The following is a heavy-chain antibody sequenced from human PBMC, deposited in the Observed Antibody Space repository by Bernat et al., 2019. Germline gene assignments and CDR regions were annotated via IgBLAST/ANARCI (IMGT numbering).Heavy chain of an antibody. J-gene: IGHJ4*02. CDR2: ISSSSSYI. D-gene: IGHD2-15*01. Sequence: EVQLVESGGGLVKPGGSLRLSCAASGFTFSSYSMNWVRQAPGKGLEWVSYISSSSSYIYYADSVKGRFTISRDNAKNSLYLQMNSLRAEDTAVYYCARDLGGARGYCSGGSCHSYWGQGTLVTVSS. CDR3: ARDLGGARGYCSGGSCHSY. CDR1: GFTFSSYS. V-gene: IGHV3-21*05.